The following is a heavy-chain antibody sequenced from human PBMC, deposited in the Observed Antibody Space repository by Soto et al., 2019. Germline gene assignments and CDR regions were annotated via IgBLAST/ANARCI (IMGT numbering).Heavy chain of an antibody. CDR1: GFTFSTDA. V-gene: IGHV3-23*01. D-gene: IGHD3-10*01. CDR3: AKDPLSFGDPP. CDR2: ISGSGGNT. Sequence: EVQLLESGGGLVQPGGSLRLSCAASGFTFSTDAMSWVRQAPGKGLEWVSTISGSGGNTYYADSVKGRFTISRDNSKNTLSLQMNSLRADDTAVYYCAKDPLSFGDPPWGQGTLVTVSS. J-gene: IGHJ4*02.